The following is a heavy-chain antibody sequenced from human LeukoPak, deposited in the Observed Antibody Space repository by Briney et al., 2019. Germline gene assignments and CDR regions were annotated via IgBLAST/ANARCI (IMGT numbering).Heavy chain of an antibody. J-gene: IGHJ4*02. V-gene: IGHV3-23*01. CDR3: AKDPWEGGLRFLEWFHLDY. CDR1: GFSFSSYA. Sequence: PGGSLRLSCAASGFSFSSYAMSWVRQAPGKGLEWVSAISGSGGSTYYADSVKGRFTISRDNSKNMLYLQMNSLRAEDTAVYYCAKDPWEGGLRFLEWFHLDYWGQGTLVTVSS. CDR2: ISGSGGST. D-gene: IGHD3-3*01.